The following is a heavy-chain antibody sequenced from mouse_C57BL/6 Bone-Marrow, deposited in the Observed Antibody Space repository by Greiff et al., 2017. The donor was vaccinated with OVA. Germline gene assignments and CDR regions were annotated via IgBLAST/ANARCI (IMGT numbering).Heavy chain of an antibody. J-gene: IGHJ2*01. CDR2: IDPNRGGT. CDR1: GYTFTSYW. Sequence: QVQLQQPGAELVKPGASVKLSCKASGYTFTSYWMHWVKQRPGRGLEWIGRIDPNRGGTKYNEKFKSKATLTVDKPSSTAYMQLSSLTSEDSAVYYCARKGYYYGSSDYYFDYWGQGTTLTVSS. D-gene: IGHD1-1*01. V-gene: IGHV1-72*01. CDR3: ARKGYYYGSSDYYFDY.